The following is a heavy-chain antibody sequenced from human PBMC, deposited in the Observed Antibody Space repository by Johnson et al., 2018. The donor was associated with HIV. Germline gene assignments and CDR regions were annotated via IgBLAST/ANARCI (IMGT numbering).Heavy chain of an antibody. J-gene: IGHJ3*02. CDR1: GFTFDDYA. D-gene: IGHD5-24*01. CDR2: LDWNSGNI. Sequence: VQLVESGVNLVQPGRSLRLSCAASGFTFDDYAIQWVRQAPGKGLACVSGLDWNSGNIGNTDSVKGRFTISRDNAKKSLYLQMNSLRVEDTAVYFCARNGDGYTPDAFDIWGQGTVVTVSS. CDR3: ARNGDGYTPDAFDI. V-gene: IGHV3-9*01.